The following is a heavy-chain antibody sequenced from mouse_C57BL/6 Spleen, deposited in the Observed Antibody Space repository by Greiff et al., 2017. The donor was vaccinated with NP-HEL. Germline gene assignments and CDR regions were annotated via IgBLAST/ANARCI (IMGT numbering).Heavy chain of an antibody. CDR1: GYAFSSYW. V-gene: IGHV1-80*01. CDR2: IYPGDGDT. CDR3: AREGYGSSHWYFDV. D-gene: IGHD1-1*01. Sequence: QVQLQQSGAELVKPGASGKISCKASGYAFSSYWMNWVKQRPGKGLEWIGQIYPGDGDTNYNGKFKGKATLTADKSSSTAYMQLSSLTSEDSAVYFCAREGYGSSHWYFDVWGTGTTVTVSS. J-gene: IGHJ1*03.